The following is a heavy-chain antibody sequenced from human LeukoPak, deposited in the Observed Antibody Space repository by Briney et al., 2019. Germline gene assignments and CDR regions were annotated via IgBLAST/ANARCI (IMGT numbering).Heavy chain of an antibody. J-gene: IGHJ5*02. CDR1: GYTFTGYY. Sequence: GASVKVSCKASGYTFTGYYMHWVRQAPGQGLEWMGWINPNSGGTNYAQKIQGRVTMTRDTSISTAYMELSRLRSDDTAVYYCARGVGVRGVIIGRRWFDPWGQGTLVTVSS. CDR3: ARGVGVRGVIIGRRWFDP. V-gene: IGHV1-2*02. D-gene: IGHD3-10*02. CDR2: INPNSGGT.